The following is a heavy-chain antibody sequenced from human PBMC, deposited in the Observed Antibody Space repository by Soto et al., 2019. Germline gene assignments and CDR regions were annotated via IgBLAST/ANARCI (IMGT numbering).Heavy chain of an antibody. V-gene: IGHV3-30-3*01. CDR1: GFTFSSYA. J-gene: IGHJ2*01. CDR3: ARDPLLGTAMVLWYFDL. CDR2: ISYDGSNK. D-gene: IGHD5-18*01. Sequence: QVQLVESGGGVVQPGRSLRLSCAASGFTFSSYAMHWVRQAPGRGLEWVAVISYDGSNKYYADSVKGRFTISRDNSKNPLYLQMNSPRAEDTAVYYCARDPLLGTAMVLWYFDLWGRGTLVTVSS.